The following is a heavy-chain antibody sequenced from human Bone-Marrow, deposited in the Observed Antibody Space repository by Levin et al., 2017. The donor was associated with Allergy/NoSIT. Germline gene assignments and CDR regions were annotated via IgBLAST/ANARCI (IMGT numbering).Heavy chain of an antibody. CDR2: IYYSGST. CDR3: ARLGWGDAFDI. J-gene: IGHJ3*02. D-gene: IGHD3-16*01. Sequence: SETLSLTCTVSVGSISSSDYYWGWIRQPPGKGLEWIGNIYYSGSTHYNPSLQSRVTISVDTSKNQFSLKLNSVAAADTAFYYCARLGWGDAFDIWGQGTMVTVSS. CDR1: VGSISSSDYY. V-gene: IGHV4-39*01.